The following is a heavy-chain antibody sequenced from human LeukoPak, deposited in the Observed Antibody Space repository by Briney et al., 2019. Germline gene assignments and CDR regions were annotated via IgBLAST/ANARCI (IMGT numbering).Heavy chain of an antibody. CDR1: GFTFSSYS. CDR2: ISSSSSTI. V-gene: IGHV3-48*01. CDR3: ARDSCSSTSCYSQYYYYGMDV. D-gene: IGHD2-2*01. Sequence: GGSLRLSCAASGFTFSSYSMNWVRQAPGKGLEWVSYISSSSSTIYYADPVKGRFTISRDNAKNSLYLQMNSLRAVDTAVYYCARDSCSSTSCYSQYYYYGMDVWGQGTTVTVSS. J-gene: IGHJ6*02.